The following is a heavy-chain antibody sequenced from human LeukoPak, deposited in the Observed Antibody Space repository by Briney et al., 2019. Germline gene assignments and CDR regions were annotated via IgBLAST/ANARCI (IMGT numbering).Heavy chain of an antibody. CDR2: MNPNSGNT. V-gene: IGHV1-8*01. Sequence: ASVKVSCKASGGTFSRYAISWVRQAPGQGLEWMGWMNPNSGNTGYAQKFQGRVIMTRNTSISTAYMELSSLRSEDTAVYYCARGRDVWGQGTTVTVSS. CDR1: GGTFSRYA. J-gene: IGHJ6*02. CDR3: ARGRDV.